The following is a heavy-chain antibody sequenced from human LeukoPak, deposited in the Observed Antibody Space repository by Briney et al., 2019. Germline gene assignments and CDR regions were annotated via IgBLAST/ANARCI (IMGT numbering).Heavy chain of an antibody. CDR1: GFTVSSNY. J-gene: IGHJ4*02. D-gene: IGHD6-19*01. Sequence: GGSLRLSCAASGFTVSSNYMSWVRQAPGKGLEWVSAISGSGGSTYYADSVKGRFTISRDNSKNTLYLQMNSLRAEDTAVYYCAKDRTAVAGTDFDYWGQGTLVTVSS. CDR2: ISGSGGST. CDR3: AKDRTAVAGTDFDY. V-gene: IGHV3-23*01.